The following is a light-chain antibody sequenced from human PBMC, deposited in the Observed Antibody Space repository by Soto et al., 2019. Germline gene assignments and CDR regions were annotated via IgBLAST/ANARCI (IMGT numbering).Light chain of an antibody. CDR1: QRVSSN. Sequence: IVMTQSPATLSVSPGERATITCRASQRVSSNVAWYQQKPGQAPRLLLYGASARATGVPARFSGSGSGTDFTLTISRLEPEDFAVYYCQQYGSSPLWTFGQGTKVDIK. CDR2: GAS. V-gene: IGKV3-15*01. CDR3: QQYGSSPLWT. J-gene: IGKJ1*01.